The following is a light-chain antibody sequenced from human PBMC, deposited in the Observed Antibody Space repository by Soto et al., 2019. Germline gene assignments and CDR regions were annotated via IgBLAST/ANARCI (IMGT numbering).Light chain of an antibody. CDR3: SSYTSSSTRV. J-gene: IGLJ3*02. CDR2: EVS. V-gene: IGLV2-14*01. CDR1: SSDVGGYNY. Sequence: QSALTQPASGSGSPGQSITISCTGSSSDVGGYNYVSWYQQHPGKAPKLMIYEVSNRPSGVSKRCSGSTSGNTASLTISGLQAEDEADYYCSSYTSSSTRVFGGGTKLTVL.